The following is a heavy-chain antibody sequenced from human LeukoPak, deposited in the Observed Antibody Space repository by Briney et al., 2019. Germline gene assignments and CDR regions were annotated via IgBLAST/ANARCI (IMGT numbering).Heavy chain of an antibody. D-gene: IGHD3-3*01. J-gene: IGHJ5*02. CDR3: ARENYDFWSGYSPNWFDP. Sequence: GGSLRLSCAASGFTFSSYSMNWVRQAPGKGLEWVSSISSSSSYIYYVDSVKGRFTISRDNAKNSLYLQMNSLRAEDTAVYYCARENYDFWSGYSPNWFDPWGQGTLVTVSS. CDR1: GFTFSSYS. CDR2: ISSSSSYI. V-gene: IGHV3-21*01.